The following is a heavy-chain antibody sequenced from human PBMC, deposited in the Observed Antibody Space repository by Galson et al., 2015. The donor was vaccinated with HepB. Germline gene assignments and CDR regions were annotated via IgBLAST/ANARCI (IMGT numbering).Heavy chain of an antibody. V-gene: IGHV1-69*13. J-gene: IGHJ5*02. CDR2: IIPIFGTA. CDR1: GGTFSSYA. CDR3: ARRVAAAGPAGGWFDP. D-gene: IGHD6-13*01. Sequence: SVKVSCKASGGTFSSYAISWVRQAPGQGLEWMGGIIPIFGTANYAQKFQGRVTITADESTSTAYMELSSLRSGDTAVYYCARRVAAAGPAGGWFDPWGQGTLVTVSS.